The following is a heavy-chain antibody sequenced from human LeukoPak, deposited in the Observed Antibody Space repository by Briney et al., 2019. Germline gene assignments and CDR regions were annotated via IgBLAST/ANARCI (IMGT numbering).Heavy chain of an antibody. CDR2: IRYDGSNK. J-gene: IGHJ4*02. CDR3: ARDAWIQLCFDY. Sequence: GGSLRLSCAASGFTFSSYGMHWVRQAPGKGLEWVAFIRYDGSNKYYADSVKGRFTISRDNSKNTLYLQMNSLRAEDTAVYYCARDAWIQLCFDYWGQGTLVTVSS. V-gene: IGHV3-30*02. CDR1: GFTFSSYG. D-gene: IGHD5-18*01.